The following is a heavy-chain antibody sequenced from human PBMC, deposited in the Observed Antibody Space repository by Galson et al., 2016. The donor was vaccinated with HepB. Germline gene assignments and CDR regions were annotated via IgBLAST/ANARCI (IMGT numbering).Heavy chain of an antibody. J-gene: IGHJ6*03. CDR2: IIVKSATA. D-gene: IGHD6-13*01. CDR1: GDTFSSYV. CDR3: ARAIAAAGYYYYYMDV. Sequence: SVKVSCKASGDTFSSYVINWVRQAPGQGLEWMGGIIVKSATAQYSEIFWGRVTITADTSTSTAYMEISGLRSEDTAAYYCARAIAAAGYYYYYMDVWGQGTVVTVSS. V-gene: IGHV1-69*06.